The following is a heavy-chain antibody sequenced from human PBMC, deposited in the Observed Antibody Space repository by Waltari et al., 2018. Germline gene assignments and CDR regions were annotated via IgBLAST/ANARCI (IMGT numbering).Heavy chain of an antibody. CDR3: ARVVEGTRGRGVLRACDS. Sequence: QVQLQESGPGLVKPSETLSLTCTVSGGSISSYYWSWIRQPAGKGLAWIGRIYTRGITKYNSSLKSLVTMSVDTSKNQVSLKLSSVTAADAALYYGARVVEGTRGRGVLRACDSWGQGTMVTFSS. V-gene: IGHV4-4*07. CDR1: GGSISSYY. J-gene: IGHJ3*02. D-gene: IGHD3-10*01. CDR2: IYTRGIT.